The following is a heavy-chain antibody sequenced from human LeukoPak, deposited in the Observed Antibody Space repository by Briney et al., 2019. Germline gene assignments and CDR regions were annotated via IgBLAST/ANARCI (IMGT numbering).Heavy chain of an antibody. J-gene: IGHJ4*02. D-gene: IGHD3-22*01. CDR1: GGSISSYY. CDR3: ARSHPPITMIVQPFDY. CDR2: IYYSGST. Sequence: PSETLSLTCTVSGGSISSYYWSWIRQPPEKGLEWIGYIYYSGSTNYNPSLKSRVTISVDTSKNQFSLKLSSVTAADTAVYYCARSHPPITMIVQPFDYWGQGTLVTVSS. V-gene: IGHV4-59*08.